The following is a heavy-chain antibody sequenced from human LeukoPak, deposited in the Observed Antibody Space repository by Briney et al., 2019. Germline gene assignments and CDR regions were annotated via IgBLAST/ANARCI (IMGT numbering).Heavy chain of an antibody. CDR1: GFKFSTYS. D-gene: IGHD2-21*02. J-gene: IGHJ4*02. Sequence: GGSLRLSCAASGFKFSTYSMNWVRQAPGKGLEWVSSISTSSSYIYYADSVKGRSTISRDNAKNSLFLQMNSLRADDTAVYYCARDCGGDCYSHYFDYWGQGTLVTVSS. CDR3: ARDCGGDCYSHYFDY. CDR2: ISTSSSYI. V-gene: IGHV3-21*01.